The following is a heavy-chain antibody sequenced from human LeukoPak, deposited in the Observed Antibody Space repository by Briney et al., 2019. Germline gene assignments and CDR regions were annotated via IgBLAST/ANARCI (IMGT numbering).Heavy chain of an antibody. Sequence: PGGSLRLSCAASGFTFSSYGMHWVRQAPGKGLEWVAFIRYDGSNKYYADSVKGRFTISRDNSKNTLYLQMNSLRAEDTAVYYCAKGLGQVVVAHTPRPLDYWGQGTLVTVSS. D-gene: IGHD2-15*01. CDR1: GFTFSSYG. V-gene: IGHV3-30*02. CDR3: AKGLGQVVVAHTPRPLDY. J-gene: IGHJ4*02. CDR2: IRYDGSNK.